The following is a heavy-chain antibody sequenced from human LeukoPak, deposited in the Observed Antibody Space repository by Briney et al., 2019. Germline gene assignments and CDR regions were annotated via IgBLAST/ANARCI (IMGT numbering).Heavy chain of an antibody. D-gene: IGHD3-9*01. J-gene: IGHJ4*02. CDR3: ARAHYDILTGPNYFDY. CDR2: ISSSSSYI. Sequence: GGSLRLSCAASGFTFSSYSMNWVRQPPGKGLEWVSSISSSSSYIYYADSVKGRFTISRDNAKNSLYLQMNSLRAEDTAVYYCARAHYDILTGPNYFDYWGQGTLVTVS. V-gene: IGHV3-21*01. CDR1: GFTFSSYS.